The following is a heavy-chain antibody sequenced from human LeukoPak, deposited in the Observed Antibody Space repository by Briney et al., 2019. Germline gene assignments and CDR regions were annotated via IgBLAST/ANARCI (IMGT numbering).Heavy chain of an antibody. CDR2: ISSSGSTI. CDR3: ARFALGGGIVDH. D-gene: IGHD3-16*01. J-gene: IGHJ4*02. CDR1: GFTFSSYE. Sequence: QSGGSLRLSCAASGFTFSSYEMNWVRQAPGKGLEWVSYISSSGSTIYYADSVKGRFTISRDNAKNSLYLQMNSLRAEDTAVYYCARFALGGGIVDHWGQGTLVTVSS. V-gene: IGHV3-48*03.